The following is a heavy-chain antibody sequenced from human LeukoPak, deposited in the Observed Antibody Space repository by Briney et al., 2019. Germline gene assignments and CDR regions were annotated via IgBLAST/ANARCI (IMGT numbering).Heavy chain of an antibody. CDR3: ARDWGVRRDNWFDP. D-gene: IGHD3-16*01. J-gene: IGHJ5*02. Sequence: ASVKVSCKASGYTFTSYGISWVRQAPGQGLEWMGRISAYNGNTNYAQKPQGRVTMTTDTSTSTAYMELRSLRSDDTAVYYCARDWGVRRDNWFDPWGQGTLVTVSS. CDR1: GYTFTSYG. V-gene: IGHV1-18*01. CDR2: ISAYNGNT.